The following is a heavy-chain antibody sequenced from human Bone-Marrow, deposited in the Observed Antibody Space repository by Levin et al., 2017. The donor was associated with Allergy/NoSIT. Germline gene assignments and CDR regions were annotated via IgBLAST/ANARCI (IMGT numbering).Heavy chain of an antibody. Sequence: GESLKISCAASGFTFSSYSMNWVRQAPGKGLEWVSSISSSSSYIYYADSVKGRFTISRDNAKNSLYLLMNSLRAEDTALYYCARGAVRYCSGGSCPLDYWGQGTLVTVSS. D-gene: IGHD2-15*01. CDR1: GFTFSSYS. J-gene: IGHJ4*02. CDR2: ISSSSSYI. V-gene: IGHV3-21*01. CDR3: ARGAVRYCSGGSCPLDY.